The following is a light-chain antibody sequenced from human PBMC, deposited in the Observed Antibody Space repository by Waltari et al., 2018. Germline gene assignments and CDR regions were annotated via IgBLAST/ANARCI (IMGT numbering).Light chain of an antibody. J-gene: IGLJ3*02. Sequence: QSVLTQTPSASGTPGQRVTISCSGSSSNIGSQYVYWYQQLPGTAPKLLIYKNEQRPSGVPDRFSGSKSGTSASLAISGLRSEDEADYYCATWDDRLSGWLFGGGTKLTAL. CDR1: SSNIGSQY. V-gene: IGLV1-47*01. CDR2: KNE. CDR3: ATWDDRLSGWL.